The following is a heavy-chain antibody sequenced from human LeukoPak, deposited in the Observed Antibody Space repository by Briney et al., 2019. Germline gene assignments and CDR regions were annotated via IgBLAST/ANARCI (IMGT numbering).Heavy chain of an antibody. CDR1: GFTFSSYA. J-gene: IGHJ5*02. D-gene: IGHD6-13*01. Sequence: GGSLRLSCAASGFTFSSYAMHWVRQAPGKGLEWVAVISYDGSNKYYADSVKGRFTISRDNSKNTLYLQMNSLRAEDTAVYYCAKPRAGMSWFDPWGQGTLVTVSS. CDR2: ISYDGSNK. V-gene: IGHV3-30-3*01. CDR3: AKPRAGMSWFDP.